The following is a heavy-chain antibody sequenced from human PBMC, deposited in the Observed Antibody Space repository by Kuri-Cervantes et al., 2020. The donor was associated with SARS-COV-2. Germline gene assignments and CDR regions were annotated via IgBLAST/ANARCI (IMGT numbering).Heavy chain of an antibody. D-gene: IGHD3-3*01. Sequence: GSLRLSCAVYGGSFSGYYWSWIRQPPGKGLEWIGEINHSGSTYYNPSLKSRVTISVDTSKNQFSLKLSSVTAADTAVYYCARAYYDFWSGYYTYYYMDVWGKGTTVTVSS. CDR2: INHSGST. CDR3: ARAYYDFWSGYYTYYYMDV. J-gene: IGHJ6*03. V-gene: IGHV4-34*01. CDR1: GGSFSGYY.